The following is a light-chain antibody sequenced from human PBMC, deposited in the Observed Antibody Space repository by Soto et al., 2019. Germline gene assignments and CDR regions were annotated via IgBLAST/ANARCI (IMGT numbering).Light chain of an antibody. CDR3: MQGTQWPRT. CDR1: QSLVYSDGNTY. Sequence: DVVMTQSPLSLPVTLGQPASISCRSSQSLVYSDGNTYLHWFQQRTGQSPRRLIYEVSNRDSGVPDRFSGRGSGTDFTLKISRVEAEDVGVYYCMQGTQWPRTFGQGTRLEIK. CDR2: EVS. V-gene: IGKV2-30*01. J-gene: IGKJ5*01.